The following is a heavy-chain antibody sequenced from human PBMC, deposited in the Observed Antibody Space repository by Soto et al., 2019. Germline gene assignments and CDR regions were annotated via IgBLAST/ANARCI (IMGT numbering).Heavy chain of an antibody. CDR3: ARGGLSNRSFDY. CDR2: IYPSDSDT. J-gene: IGHJ4*02. CDR1: GYNFAGYW. V-gene: IGHV5-51*01. Sequence: LKISCKGSGYNFAGYWIAWGRQMPGKGLELMGIIYPSDSDTRYRPSFQGQVTIPAKKYINSAYLQWSILRASDTAMYYCARGGLSNRSFDYWGQGTPVTVSS. D-gene: IGHD2-21*02.